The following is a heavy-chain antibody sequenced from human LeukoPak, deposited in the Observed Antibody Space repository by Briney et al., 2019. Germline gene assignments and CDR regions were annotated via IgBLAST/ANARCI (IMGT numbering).Heavy chain of an antibody. J-gene: IGHJ6*02. CDR3: ARVGSSWSLYYYYYYGMDV. Sequence: ASVKVSCKASGYTFTSYDINWVRQATGQGLEWIGWMNPNSGNTGYAQKFQGRVTMTRNTSISTAYMELSSLRSEDTAVYYCARVGSSWSLYYYYYYGMDVWGQGTTVTVSS. CDR1: GYTFTSYD. CDR2: MNPNSGNT. D-gene: IGHD6-13*01. V-gene: IGHV1-8*01.